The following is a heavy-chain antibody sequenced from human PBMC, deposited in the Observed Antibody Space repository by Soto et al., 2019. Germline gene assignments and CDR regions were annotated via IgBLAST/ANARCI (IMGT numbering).Heavy chain of an antibody. CDR1: GGSFSGYY. CDR3: ASGGDTVVVPAADTRTYNWFDP. Sequence: PSETLSLTCAVYGGSFSGYYWSWIRQPPGKGLEWIGEINHSGSTNYNPSLKSRVTISVDTSKNQFSLKLSSVTAADTAVYYCASGGDTVVVPAADTRTYNWFDPWGQGTLVTVS. CDR2: INHSGST. J-gene: IGHJ5*02. D-gene: IGHD2-2*01. V-gene: IGHV4-34*01.